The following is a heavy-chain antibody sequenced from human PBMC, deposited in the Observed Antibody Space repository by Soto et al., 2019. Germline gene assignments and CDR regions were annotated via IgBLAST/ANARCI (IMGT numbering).Heavy chain of an antibody. J-gene: IGHJ4*02. CDR3: ARERSGYFDY. V-gene: IGHV1-8*01. CDR2: MNPNSGNT. CDR1: GYTFTSYD. D-gene: IGHD2-15*01. Sequence: QVQLVQSGAEVKKPGASVKVSCKASGYTFTSYDINWVRQATGQGLEWMGWMNPNSGNTGYAQKCPGRVTRAGNTSLSPAYMALSSLGSEATAVYSCARERSGYFDYWGQGTLVTVSS.